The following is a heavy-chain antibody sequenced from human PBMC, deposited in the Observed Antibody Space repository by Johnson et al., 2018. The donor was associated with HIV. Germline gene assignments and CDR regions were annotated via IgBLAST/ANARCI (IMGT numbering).Heavy chain of an antibody. CDR2: TRNKANSYTT. D-gene: IGHD6-25*01. Sequence: QLVESGGGVVQPGGSLRLSCAASGFTFSSYGMHWVRQAPGKGLEWVGRTRNKANSYTTEYAASVKGRFTISRDDSKNTLYLQMNSLKTEDTAVYYCTTLRLLDIWGQGTMVTVSS. V-gene: IGHV3-72*01. CDR1: GFTFSSYG. CDR3: TTLRLLDI. J-gene: IGHJ3*02.